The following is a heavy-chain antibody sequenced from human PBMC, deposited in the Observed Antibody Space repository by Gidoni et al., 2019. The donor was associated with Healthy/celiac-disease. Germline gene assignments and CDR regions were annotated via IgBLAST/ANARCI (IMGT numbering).Heavy chain of an antibody. J-gene: IGHJ6*02. Sequence: SYDGSNKYYADSVKGRFTISRDNSKNTLYLQMNSLRAEDTAVYYCAKGELLTALYYYYGMDVWGQGTTVTVSS. D-gene: IGHD3-10*01. V-gene: IGHV3-30*18. CDR2: SYDGSNK. CDR3: AKGELLTALYYYYGMDV.